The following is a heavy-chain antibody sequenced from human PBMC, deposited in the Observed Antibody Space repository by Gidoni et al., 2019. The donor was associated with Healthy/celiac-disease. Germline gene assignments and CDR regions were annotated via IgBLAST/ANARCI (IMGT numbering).Heavy chain of an antibody. Sequence: APGKGLEWVSAISGSGGSTYYADSVKGRFTISRDNSKNTLYLQMNSLRAEDTAVYYCAKGVYSSSSTFFDYWGQGTLVTVSS. V-gene: IGHV3-23*01. CDR2: ISGSGGST. D-gene: IGHD6-6*01. J-gene: IGHJ4*02. CDR3: AKGVYSSSSTFFDY.